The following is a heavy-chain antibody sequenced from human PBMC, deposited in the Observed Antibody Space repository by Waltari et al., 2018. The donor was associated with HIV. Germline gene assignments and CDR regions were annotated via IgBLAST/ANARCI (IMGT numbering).Heavy chain of an antibody. Sequence: EVRLSESGGARVQPGESVTRRCQVSGSQFWTFSPGWTRQSPARGLEWLATIDGDATTTHYADSVRGRSVVSRDLSKGMLLLQMDGLRVDDTAVYFCATHLTGSGSFFYYIMDNWGRGTTVSVS. J-gene: IGHJ6*02. CDR2: IDGDATTT. CDR1: GSQFWTFS. D-gene: IGHD3-10*01. CDR3: ATHLTGSGSFFYYIMDN. V-gene: IGHV3-23*01.